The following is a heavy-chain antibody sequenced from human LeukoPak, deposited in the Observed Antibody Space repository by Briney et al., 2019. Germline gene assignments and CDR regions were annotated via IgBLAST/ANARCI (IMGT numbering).Heavy chain of an antibody. J-gene: IGHJ4*02. CDR2: IKQDGSEK. CDR1: GFTFRSYW. CDR3: ASGLELDY. Sequence: GGSLRLSCAASGFTFRSYWMRWVRQAPGKGLEWVANIKQDGSEKNYVDSVKGRFSISRDNAKNLLYLQMNSLRAEDTAVYYCASGLELDYWGQGTLVTVSS. V-gene: IGHV3-7*03.